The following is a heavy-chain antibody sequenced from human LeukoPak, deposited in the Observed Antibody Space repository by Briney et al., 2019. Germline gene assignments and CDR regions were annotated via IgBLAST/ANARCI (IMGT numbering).Heavy chain of an antibody. Sequence: GGSLRLSCAASGFTFSNYNMNWVRQAPGKGLQWVSSISTSSSYIYYADSVKGRFTISRDNAKKSLYLEMNSLRAEDTAVYYCARGFEVIADSSGYDYWGQGIPVIVSS. CDR1: GFTFSNYN. D-gene: IGHD3-22*01. CDR2: ISTSSSYI. J-gene: IGHJ4*02. CDR3: ARGFEVIADSSGYDY. V-gene: IGHV3-21*01.